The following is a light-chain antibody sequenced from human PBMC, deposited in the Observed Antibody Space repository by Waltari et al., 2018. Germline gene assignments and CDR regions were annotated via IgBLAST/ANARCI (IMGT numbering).Light chain of an antibody. J-gene: IGLJ2*01. CDR3: NSYTTSGTVV. CDR1: SSHVGTYKF. Sequence: HSALTQPASVSGSPGHSLTISYPETSSHVGTYKFVSWYHQHPGKVPKLIIYDATDRPSGVSSRFSGSKSGNTASLTISGLQAEDEGDYYCNSYTTSGTVVFGGGTKLTVL. CDR2: DAT. V-gene: IGLV2-14*03.